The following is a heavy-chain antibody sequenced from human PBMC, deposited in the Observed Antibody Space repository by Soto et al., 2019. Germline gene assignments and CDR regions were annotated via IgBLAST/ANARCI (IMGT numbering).Heavy chain of an antibody. CDR3: ARDRVGAVAGTDDY. CDR2: ISSSSSYI. V-gene: IGHV3-21*01. J-gene: IGHJ4*02. Sequence: GGSLRLSCAAAGFTFSSYSMNWVRQAPGKGLEWVSSISSSSSYIYYADSVKGRFTISGDNAKNSLYLQMNSLRAEDTAVYYCARDRVGAVAGTDDYWGQGTLVTVSS. CDR1: GFTFSSYS. D-gene: IGHD6-19*01.